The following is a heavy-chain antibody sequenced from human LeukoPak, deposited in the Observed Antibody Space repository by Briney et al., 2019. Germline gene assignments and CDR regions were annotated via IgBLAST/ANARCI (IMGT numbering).Heavy chain of an antibody. J-gene: IGHJ4*02. CDR1: GVTFSSYT. V-gene: IGHV3-21*01. CDR3: ASSSYYYDSGSYSPLYYFDY. D-gene: IGHD3-10*01. CDR2: ISSGSSDM. Sequence: KPGGSLRLSCAASGVTFSSYTMDWVRQSPGKGLEWLASISSGSSDMYYADSVRGRFTSSRDNSLYLQMNSLRAEDTAVYYCASSSYYYDSGSYSPLYYFDYWGQGTLVTVSS.